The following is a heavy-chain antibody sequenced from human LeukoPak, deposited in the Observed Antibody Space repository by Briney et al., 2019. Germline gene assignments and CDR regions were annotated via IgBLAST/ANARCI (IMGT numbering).Heavy chain of an antibody. Sequence: SETLSLTCTVSGGSISSGDYYWSWIRQPPGKGLEWIGYIYYSGSTYYNPSLKSRGTISVDTSKDEFSLKLSAVTGVDTAVYYCAILYGSGSYTYNWFDPWGQGTLVTVSS. CDR1: GGSISSGDYY. J-gene: IGHJ5*02. V-gene: IGHV4-30-4*01. D-gene: IGHD3-10*01. CDR2: IYYSGST. CDR3: AILYGSGSYTYNWFDP.